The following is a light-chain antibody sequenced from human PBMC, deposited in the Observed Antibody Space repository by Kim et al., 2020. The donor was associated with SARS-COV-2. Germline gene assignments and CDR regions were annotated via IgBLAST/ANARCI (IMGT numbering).Light chain of an antibody. CDR3: CSYAGSYSWV. CDR2: DVS. V-gene: IGLV2-11*01. J-gene: IGLJ3*02. Sequence: GKSVPISCAGTSSDVGGYNYVSWYQQHPGKVPKLLIFDVSRRPSGIPDRFSGSKSGNTASLTISGLQAEDETDYYCCSYAGSYSWVFGGGTKVTVL. CDR1: SSDVGGYNY.